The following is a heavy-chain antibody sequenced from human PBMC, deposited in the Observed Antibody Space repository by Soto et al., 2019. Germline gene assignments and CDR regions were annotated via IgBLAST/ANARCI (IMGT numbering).Heavy chain of an antibody. V-gene: IGHV3-30*18. Sequence: GGSLRLSCAASGFTFSSYGMHWVRQAPGKGLEWVAVISYDGSNKYYADSVKGRFTISRDNSKNTLYLQMNSLRAEDTAAYYCAKEYYYDSSGYPGRHLYYFDYWGQGTLVTVSS. J-gene: IGHJ4*02. CDR3: AKEYYYDSSGYPGRHLYYFDY. D-gene: IGHD3-22*01. CDR1: GFTFSSYG. CDR2: ISYDGSNK.